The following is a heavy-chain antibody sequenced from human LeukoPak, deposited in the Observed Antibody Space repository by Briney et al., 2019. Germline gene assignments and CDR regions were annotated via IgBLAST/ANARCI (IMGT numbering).Heavy chain of an antibody. CDR2: IRNKANRDTT. CDR3: ARDGKAVAVAFDI. D-gene: IGHD6-19*01. Sequence: PGGSLRLSCAVSGLTFSDHKVDWVRQAPGKGLEWVGRIRNKANRDTTEYAASVKGRFTISRDDSMNSLYLQMNSLKTEDTAVYYCARDGKAVAVAFDIWGQGTMVTVSS. CDR1: GLTFSDHK. V-gene: IGHV3-72*01. J-gene: IGHJ3*02.